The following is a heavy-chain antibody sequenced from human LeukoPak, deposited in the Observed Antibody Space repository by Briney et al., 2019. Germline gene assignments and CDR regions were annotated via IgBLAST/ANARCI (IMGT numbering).Heavy chain of an antibody. D-gene: IGHD1-26*01. Sequence: GGSLRLSCAASGFTFSSYGMHWVRQAPGKGLEWVAVIWYDGSNKYYADSVKGRFTISRDSSRNTLFLHMNTLRAEDTAIYYCAKDRTVGASYWYFDLWGRGTLVTVSS. V-gene: IGHV3-33*06. CDR1: GFTFSSYG. J-gene: IGHJ2*01. CDR3: AKDRTVGASYWYFDL. CDR2: IWYDGSNK.